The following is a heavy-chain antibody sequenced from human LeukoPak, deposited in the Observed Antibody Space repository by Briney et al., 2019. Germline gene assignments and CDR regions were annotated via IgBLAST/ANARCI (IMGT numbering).Heavy chain of an antibody. D-gene: IGHD6-25*01. CDR2: IKQDGSEK. Sequence: GGSLRLSCAASGFTFSSYWMSWVRQAPGKGLEWVANIKQDGSEKYYVDSVKGRFTISRDNAKKSLYLQMNSLRAEDTAMYYCARGMRQIDDAFDLWGQGTMVTVSS. J-gene: IGHJ3*01. CDR3: ARGMRQIDDAFDL. CDR1: GFTFSSYW. V-gene: IGHV3-7*01.